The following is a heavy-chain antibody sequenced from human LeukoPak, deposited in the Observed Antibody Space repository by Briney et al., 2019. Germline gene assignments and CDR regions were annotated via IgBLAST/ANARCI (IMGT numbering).Heavy chain of an antibody. V-gene: IGHV3-30*04. J-gene: IGHJ4*02. CDR2: ISYDGSNK. D-gene: IGHD3-10*01. CDR1: GFTFSSYA. CDR3: AREVFLGRIWFGELLQDY. Sequence: GGSLRLSCAASGFTFSSYAMHWVRQAPGKGLEWVAVISYDGSNKYYADSVKGRFTISRDNAKNSLYLQMNSLRAEDTAVYYCAREVFLGRIWFGELLQDYWGQGTLVTVSS.